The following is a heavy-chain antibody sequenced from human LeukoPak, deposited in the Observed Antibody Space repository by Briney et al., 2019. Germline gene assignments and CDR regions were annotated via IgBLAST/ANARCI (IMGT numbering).Heavy chain of an antibody. J-gene: IGHJ4*02. D-gene: IGHD3-22*01. CDR1: GFTFSSHA. CDR2: IRGSGGNT. Sequence: PGGSLRLSCAASGFTFSSHAMTWFRQVSGKGLEWVSSIRGSGGNTYYADSVKGRFTISRDNFQNTLYLQMNTLRAEDTAVYYCAKDYYDSSIFSAPHLFACWGQGTLVTVSS. V-gene: IGHV3-23*01. CDR3: AKDYYDSSIFSAPHLFAC.